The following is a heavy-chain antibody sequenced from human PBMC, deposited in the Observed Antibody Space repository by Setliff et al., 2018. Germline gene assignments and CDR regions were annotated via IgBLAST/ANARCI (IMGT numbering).Heavy chain of an antibody. CDR2: IHAGSSNT. V-gene: IGHV1-3*01. CDR3: ARMSTLGPHYDF. Sequence: ASVKVSCKASGYTFSSNAFHWVRQAPGQTLEWLGWIHAGSSNTLYSERLHDRISITRDTSATTVYMESSSLRSDDTALYYCARMSTLGPHYDFWGQGTLVTV. D-gene: IGHD3-3*02. J-gene: IGHJ4*02. CDR1: GYTFSSNA.